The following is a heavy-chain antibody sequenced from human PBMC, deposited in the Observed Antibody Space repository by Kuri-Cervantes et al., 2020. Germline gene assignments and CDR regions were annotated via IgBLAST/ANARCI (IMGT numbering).Heavy chain of an antibody. CDR1: GFTFSSYG. CDR2: IWYDGSNK. Sequence: GESLKISCAASGFTFSSYGMHWVRQAPGKGLEWVAVIWYDGSNKYYADSVKGRFTISRDNAKNSLYLQMNSLRAEDTAVYYCARDSTSIAAGSTGNNWFDPWGQGTLVTVSS. V-gene: IGHV3-33*01. CDR3: ARDSTSIAAGSTGNNWFDP. D-gene: IGHD6-13*01. J-gene: IGHJ5*02.